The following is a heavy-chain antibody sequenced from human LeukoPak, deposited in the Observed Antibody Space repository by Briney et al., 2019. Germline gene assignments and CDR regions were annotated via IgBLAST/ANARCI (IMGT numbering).Heavy chain of an antibody. CDR3: ARGDSYGDYVSYFDY. CDR1: GYTFTSYG. CDR2: ISAHNGNT. V-gene: IGHV1-18*01. D-gene: IGHD4-17*01. J-gene: IGHJ4*02. Sequence: GASVKVSCKASGYTFTSYGISWVRQAPGQGLEWMGWISAHNGNTNYAQKLQGGVTMTTDTSTSTAYMELRSLRSDDTAVYYCARGDSYGDYVSYFDYWGQGTLVTVSS.